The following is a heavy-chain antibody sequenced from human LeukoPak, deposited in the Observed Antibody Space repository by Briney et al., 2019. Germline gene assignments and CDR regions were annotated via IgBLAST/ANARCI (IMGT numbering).Heavy chain of an antibody. V-gene: IGHV1-24*01. Sequence: ASLKVSCNISGYTLTDFSMHWVRQAPGKGLEWMGGFNREDDEPIYAPHFRGRVTVTGDTSTDTAYMELSSLRSEDTAVYYCATLDSYYDNSGRPLIPDWGQGTLVTVCS. CDR1: GYTLTDFS. CDR3: ATLDSYYDNSGRPLIPD. D-gene: IGHD3-22*01. J-gene: IGHJ4*02. CDR2: FNREDDEP.